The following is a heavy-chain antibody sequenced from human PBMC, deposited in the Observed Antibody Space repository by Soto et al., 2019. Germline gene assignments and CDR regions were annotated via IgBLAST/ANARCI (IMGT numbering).Heavy chain of an antibody. CDR2: INPPTGDT. Sequence: QVHLVQSGAEVKKHGASVTVSCKNSGYTLTAYYMHWVRQAPGQGLEWLAWINPPTGDTGIAERLQGRGTMTRDTSTNTAHMGLTSVTSDDTASYYCAREGGAAPGARREWYLDLWGRGSLVTVSS. CDR1: GYTLTAYY. D-gene: IGHD6-25*01. J-gene: IGHJ2*01. CDR3: AREGGAAPGARREWYLDL. V-gene: IGHV1-2*02.